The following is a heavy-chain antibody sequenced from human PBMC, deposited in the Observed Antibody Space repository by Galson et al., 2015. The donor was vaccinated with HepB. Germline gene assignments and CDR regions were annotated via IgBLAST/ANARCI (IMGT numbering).Heavy chain of an antibody. V-gene: IGHV1-69*10. CDR1: GGTFSSYA. CDR2: IIPILGIA. Sequence: SVKVSCKASGGTFSSYAISWVRQAPGQGLEWMGGIIPILGIANYAQKFQGRVTITADKSTSTAYMELSSLRSEDTAVYYCARAVVPAAKEDYWGQGTLVTVSS. D-gene: IGHD2-2*01. CDR3: ARAVVPAAKEDY. J-gene: IGHJ4*02.